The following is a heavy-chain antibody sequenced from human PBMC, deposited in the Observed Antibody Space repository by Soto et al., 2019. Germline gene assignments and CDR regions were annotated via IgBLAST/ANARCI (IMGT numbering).Heavy chain of an antibody. J-gene: IGHJ4*02. V-gene: IGHV1-69*13. Sequence: ASVKVSCKASGGTFSSYAISWVRQAPGQGLEWMGGIIPIFGTANYAQKFQGRVTITADESTSTAYMELSSLRSEDTAVYYCARSLKDDSSGYHYYFDYWGQGTLVTVSS. D-gene: IGHD3-22*01. CDR1: GGTFSSYA. CDR3: ARSLKDDSSGYHYYFDY. CDR2: IIPIFGTA.